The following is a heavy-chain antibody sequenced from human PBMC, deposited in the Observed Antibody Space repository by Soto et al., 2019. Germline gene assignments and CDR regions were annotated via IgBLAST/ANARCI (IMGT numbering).Heavy chain of an antibody. Sequence: GGSLRLSCAASGFTFSSYGMHWVRQAPGKGLEWVAVIWYDASNKYYADSVKGRFTISRDNSKNTLYLQMNSLRAEDTAVYYCAREYYYDSSGAFDYWGQGTLVTVSS. V-gene: IGHV3-33*01. J-gene: IGHJ4*02. D-gene: IGHD3-22*01. CDR3: AREYYYDSSGAFDY. CDR2: IWYDASNK. CDR1: GFTFSSYG.